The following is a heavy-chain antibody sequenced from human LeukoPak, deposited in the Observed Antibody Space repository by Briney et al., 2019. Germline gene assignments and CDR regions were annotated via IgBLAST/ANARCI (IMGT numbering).Heavy chain of an antibody. Sequence: GGSLRLSCAASGFTFSSYSMNWVRQAPGKGLEWVSSISSSSSYIYYADSVKGRFTISRDDAKNSLYLQMNSLRAEDTAVYYCARDLPTLYCSGGSCAFDIWGQGTMVTVSS. CDR2: ISSSSSYI. CDR1: GFTFSSYS. J-gene: IGHJ3*02. CDR3: ARDLPTLYCSGGSCAFDI. V-gene: IGHV3-21*01. D-gene: IGHD2-15*01.